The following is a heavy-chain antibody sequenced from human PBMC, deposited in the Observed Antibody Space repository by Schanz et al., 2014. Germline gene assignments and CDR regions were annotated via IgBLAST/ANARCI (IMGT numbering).Heavy chain of an antibody. V-gene: IGHV3-7*03. CDR1: EFTFNTYC. D-gene: IGHD6-13*01. J-gene: IGHJ6*02. CDR2: INKDGYDK. CDR3: ARDRQQLVGRIGYYYGMDV. Sequence: EVQLVESGGGLVQPGGSLRLSCAASEFTFNTYCMSWVRQAPGKGLEWVASINKDGYDKHYVDSVEGRFTISRDNAKKSLYLQMNTMRAEDTAVYYCARDRQQLVGRIGYYYGMDVWGQGTTVTVSS.